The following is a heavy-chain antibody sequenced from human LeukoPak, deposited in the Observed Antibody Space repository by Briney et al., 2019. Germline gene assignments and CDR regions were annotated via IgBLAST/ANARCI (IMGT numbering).Heavy chain of an antibody. CDR2: ISANGGSA. CDR3: VKDLYKGDSASWYFFHY. D-gene: IGHD6-13*01. V-gene: IGHV3-64D*06. CDR1: GFTFSSYA. Sequence: PGGSLRLSCSASGFTFSSYAMHWVRQAPGEGLEYVSGISANGGSAYHADSVKGRFTISRDTSKNTLYLQMSSLRAEDTAMYYCVKDLYKGDSASWYFFHYWGQGTLVTVSS. J-gene: IGHJ4*02.